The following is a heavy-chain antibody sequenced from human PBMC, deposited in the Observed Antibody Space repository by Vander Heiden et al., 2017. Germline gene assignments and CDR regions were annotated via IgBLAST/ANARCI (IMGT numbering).Heavy chain of an antibody. V-gene: IGHV4-4*07. Sequence: QVQLQESGPGLVRPSETLSLTCAGSGGSMGNYYWTWLRQPAGKALEWLGRIYTGGSTNYNPYLKSRVTMSVATSKNQFSLKLTSVTAADTAVYYCVGNYYDSRGYYFIDSWGQGTLVTVS. D-gene: IGHD3-22*01. J-gene: IGHJ4*02. CDR3: VGNYYDSRGYYFIDS. CDR1: GGSMGNYY. CDR2: IYTGGST.